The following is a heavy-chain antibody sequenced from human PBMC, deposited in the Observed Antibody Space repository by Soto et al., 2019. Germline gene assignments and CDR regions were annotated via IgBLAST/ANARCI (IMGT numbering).Heavy chain of an antibody. Sequence: TGGSLRLSCAASGFTFSSYGMHWVRQAPGKGLEWVAAMSYDGTKEYYADSVKGRFTISRDSSRNTLFLQLNSLRAEDTAVYYCAKEFGSTWIDHWGEGTLVTVSS. V-gene: IGHV3-30*18. CDR2: MSYDGTKE. J-gene: IGHJ4*02. CDR3: AKEFGSTWIDH. CDR1: GFTFSSYG. D-gene: IGHD6-13*01.